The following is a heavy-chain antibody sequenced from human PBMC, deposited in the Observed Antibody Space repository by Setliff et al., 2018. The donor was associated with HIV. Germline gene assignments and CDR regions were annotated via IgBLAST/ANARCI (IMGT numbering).Heavy chain of an antibody. D-gene: IGHD6-19*01. Sequence: ASVKVSCKASGYTFSRYYMHWVRQAPGQGLEWMGRINPNGGSRSYAQKFQGRVTMTRDTSTNTVYMELSSLRSEDTAVYYCARDGFRPGYSSGWSDYWGQGTLVTVSS. CDR2: INPNGGSR. CDR3: ARDGFRPGYSSGWSDY. J-gene: IGHJ4*02. CDR1: GYTFSRYY. V-gene: IGHV1-46*01.